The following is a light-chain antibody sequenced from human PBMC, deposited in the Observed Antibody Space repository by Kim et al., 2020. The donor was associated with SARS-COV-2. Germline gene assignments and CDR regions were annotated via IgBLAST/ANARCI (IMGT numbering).Light chain of an antibody. Sequence: RATISCKSSQSLLYSSDSKNYLAWYQQKPGQPPKLLLYWASTRESGVPDRFSGGGSGTDFTLTISSLQAEDVAVYYCQQYYSTVTFGGGTRVEIK. CDR2: WAS. V-gene: IGKV4-1*01. CDR3: QQYYSTVT. CDR1: QSLLYSSDSKNY. J-gene: IGKJ4*01.